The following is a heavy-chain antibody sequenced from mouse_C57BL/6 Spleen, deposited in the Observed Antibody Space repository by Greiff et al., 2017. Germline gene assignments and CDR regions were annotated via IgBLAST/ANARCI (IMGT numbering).Heavy chain of an antibody. V-gene: IGHV1-80*01. J-gene: IGHJ4*01. CDR3: ARAYFDYAMDY. Sequence: VQLQQSGAELVKPGASVKISCKASGYAFSSYWMNWVKQRPGKGLEWIGQICPGDGDTNYNGTLTGKATLTADNSSSTPYMQLSSLTSEDSAVYVCARAYFDYAMDYWGQGTSVTVSS. CDR1: GYAFSSYW. CDR2: ICPGDGDT.